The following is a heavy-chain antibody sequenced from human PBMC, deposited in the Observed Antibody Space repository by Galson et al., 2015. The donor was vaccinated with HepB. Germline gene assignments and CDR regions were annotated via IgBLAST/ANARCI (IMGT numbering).Heavy chain of an antibody. CDR2: ISGSGGTT. Sequence: LRLSCAASGFPFSSHAMTWVRQAPGKGLEWVSVISGSGGTTYYADSVKGRFTISKDNSKNTLYLQMNSLRAEDTALYYCAGYCSSTSCYRGRFAFDIWGQGTMVTVSS. J-gene: IGHJ3*02. CDR3: AGYCSSTSCYRGRFAFDI. V-gene: IGHV3-23*01. D-gene: IGHD2-2*02. CDR1: GFPFSSHA.